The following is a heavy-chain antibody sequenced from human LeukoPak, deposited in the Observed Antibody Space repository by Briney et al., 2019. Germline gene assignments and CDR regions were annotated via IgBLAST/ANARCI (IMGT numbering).Heavy chain of an antibody. CDR3: ARGEIRVVVPATRFDP. CDR2: INPNSGGT. Sequence: ASVKVSCKASGYTFTGYYMHWVRQAPGQGLEWMGWINPNSGGTNYAQKFQGRVTMTRDTSISTAYMELSRLRSDDTAVYYCARGEIRVVVPATRFDPWGQGTLVTVSS. V-gene: IGHV1-2*02. J-gene: IGHJ5*02. D-gene: IGHD2-2*01. CDR1: GYTFTGYY.